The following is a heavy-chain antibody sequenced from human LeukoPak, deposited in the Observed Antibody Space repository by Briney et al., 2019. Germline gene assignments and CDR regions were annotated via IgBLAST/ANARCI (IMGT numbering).Heavy chain of an antibody. CDR2: IYYSGST. CDR3: ARDGSCWPTEGWFDP. CDR1: GGSISSSSYY. Sequence: PSETLSLTCTVSGGSISSSSYYWGWIRQPPGKGLEWIGSIYYSGSTYYNPSLKSRVTISVDTSKNQFSLKLSSVTAADTAVYYCARDGSCWPTEGWFDPWGQGTLVTVSS. D-gene: IGHD6-13*01. J-gene: IGHJ5*02. V-gene: IGHV4-39*07.